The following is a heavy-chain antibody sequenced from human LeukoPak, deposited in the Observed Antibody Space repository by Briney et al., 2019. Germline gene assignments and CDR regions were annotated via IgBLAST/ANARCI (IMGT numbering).Heavy chain of an antibody. Sequence: PGGSLRLSCAASGFTFSSYWMSWVRQAPGKGLEWVANIKEDGSQKYYVDSVKGRFSISRDNPKKSLYLQMNSLRAEDTAVYYCAREWTVTDWGGGFDFWGQGTLVTVSS. V-gene: IGHV3-7*03. D-gene: IGHD3-16*01. CDR3: AREWTVTDWGGGFDF. J-gene: IGHJ4*02. CDR1: GFTFSSYW. CDR2: IKEDGSQK.